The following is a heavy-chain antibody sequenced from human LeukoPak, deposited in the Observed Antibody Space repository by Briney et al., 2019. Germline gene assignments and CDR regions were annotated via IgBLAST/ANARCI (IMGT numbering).Heavy chain of an antibody. CDR1: GGSISSYY. J-gene: IGHJ5*02. D-gene: IGHD6-19*01. CDR2: VYYSGST. Sequence: SETLSLTCTVSGGSISSYYWSWIRQSPEKGLEWIGWVYYSGSTNYNPSLKSRVTISVDTSKNQFSLKLSSVTAADTAVYYCAREAYSSGDWFGPWGQGTLVAVSS. V-gene: IGHV4-59*01. CDR3: AREAYSSGDWFGP.